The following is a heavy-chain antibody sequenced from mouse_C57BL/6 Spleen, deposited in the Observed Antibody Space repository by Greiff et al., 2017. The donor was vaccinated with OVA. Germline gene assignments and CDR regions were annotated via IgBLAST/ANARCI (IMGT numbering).Heavy chain of an antibody. V-gene: IGHV1-85*01. Sequence: VKLQESGPELVKPGASVKLSCKASGYTFASYDINWVKQRPGQGLEWIGWIYPRDGSTKYNEKFKGKATLTVDTSSSTAYMELHSLTSEDSAVYFCARRYYYGSGYFDYWGQGTTLTVSS. CDR2: IYPRDGST. CDR3: ARRYYYGSGYFDY. CDR1: GYTFASYD. J-gene: IGHJ2*01. D-gene: IGHD1-1*01.